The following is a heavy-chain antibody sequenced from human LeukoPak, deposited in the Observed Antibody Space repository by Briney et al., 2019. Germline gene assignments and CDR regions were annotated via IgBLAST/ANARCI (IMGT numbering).Heavy chain of an antibody. V-gene: IGHV4-38-2*02. CDR1: GYSISSGYY. D-gene: IGHD4-17*01. CDR3: ARLKATVSIHAYFDS. Sequence: ASETLSLNCTVSGYSISSGYYWGWIRQPPGKGLEWIGYIDHSGSTNYNPSLKSRVSISSDTSKNQFSLELSSVTAADTAVYYCARLKATVSIHAYFDSWGQGTLVTVSS. CDR2: IDHSGST. J-gene: IGHJ4*02.